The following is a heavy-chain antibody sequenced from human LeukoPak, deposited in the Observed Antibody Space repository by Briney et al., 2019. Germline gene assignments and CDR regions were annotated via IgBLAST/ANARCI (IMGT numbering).Heavy chain of an antibody. CDR3: ASAYPWGYFQH. CDR1: GFTFSSYW. CDR2: INSDGSST. Sequence: PGGSLRLSCAASGFTFSSYWMHWVRQAPGKGLVWVSRINSDGSSTSYADSVKGRFTISRDNAKNTLYLQTNSLRAEDTAIYYCASAYPWGYFQHWGQGTLVTVSS. J-gene: IGHJ1*01. V-gene: IGHV3-74*01. D-gene: IGHD1-26*01.